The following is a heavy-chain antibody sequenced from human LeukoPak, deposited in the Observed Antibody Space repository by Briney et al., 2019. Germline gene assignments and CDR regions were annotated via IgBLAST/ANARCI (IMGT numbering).Heavy chain of an antibody. Sequence: ASVKVSCKASGYTFTSYGISWVRQAPGQGLEWMGWISAYNGNTNYAQKLQGRVTTTTDTSTSTAYMELRSLRSDDTAVYYCARAGEPYTYYDSSGYLDYWGQGTLVTVSS. D-gene: IGHD3-22*01. J-gene: IGHJ4*02. CDR3: ARAGEPYTYYDSSGYLDY. V-gene: IGHV1-18*01. CDR2: ISAYNGNT. CDR1: GYTFTSYG.